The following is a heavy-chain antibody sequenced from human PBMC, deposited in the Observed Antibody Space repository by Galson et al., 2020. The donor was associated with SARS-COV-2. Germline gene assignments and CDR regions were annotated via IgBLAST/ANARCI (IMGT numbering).Heavy chain of an antibody. J-gene: IGHJ4*02. V-gene: IGHV3-23*01. Sequence: GESLKISCAASGFTFSSYAMSWVRQAPGKGLEWVSTISGSDGNTHYADSVKGRFTISRDNSKNTLYLQMNSLRAEDTAIFYCAKGRKESGSLSRDIVIVPVVAISPPSWDYWGQGTLVTVSS. CDR3: AKGRKESGSLSRDIVIVPVVAISPPSWDY. CDR1: GFTFSSYA. CDR2: ISGSDGNT. D-gene: IGHD2-2*01.